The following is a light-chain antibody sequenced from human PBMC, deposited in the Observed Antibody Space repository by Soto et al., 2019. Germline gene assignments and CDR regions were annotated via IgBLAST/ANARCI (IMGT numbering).Light chain of an antibody. CDR1: QSVSSSY. CDR2: GAS. V-gene: IGKV3-20*01. CDR3: QQYGSSPPWT. J-gene: IGKJ1*01. Sequence: ESVLTPSLGTPLLSTGERATLSCRASQSVSSSYLAWYQQKPGQAPRLLIYGASSRATGIPDRFSGSGSGTDFTLTISRLEPEDFAVYYCQQYGSSPPWTFGQGTKVDIK.